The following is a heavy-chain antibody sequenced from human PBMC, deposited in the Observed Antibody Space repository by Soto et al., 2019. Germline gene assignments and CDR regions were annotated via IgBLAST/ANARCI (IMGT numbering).Heavy chain of an antibody. J-gene: IGHJ4*02. CDR2: ISYDGSNN. D-gene: IGHD6-19*01. CDR3: ARGDGWYYFYY. V-gene: IGHV3-30-3*01. CDR1: GFTFSSYA. Sequence: QVQLVESGGGVVQPGRSLRLSCAASGFTFSSYAMHGVRQAPGKGLEWVAVISYDGSNNYYADSVKGRFTICIDNSKNTLYLQLNSLRVEYTAVYYCARGDGWYYFYYWGQGTLGTVSS.